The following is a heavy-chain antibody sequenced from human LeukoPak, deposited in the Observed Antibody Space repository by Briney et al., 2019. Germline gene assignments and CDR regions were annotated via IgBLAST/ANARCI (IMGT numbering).Heavy chain of an antibody. CDR2: IYSGGST. J-gene: IGHJ3*02. D-gene: IGHD5-24*01. Sequence: GGSLRLSCAASAFTVSSNYMSSIRQAPGNGLDWVSVIYSGGSTYYADSVKGRFTISRDNSKNTLYLQMNSLRAEDTAVYYCARDKERAQGIWGQGTMVTVSS. V-gene: IGHV3-66*02. CDR3: ARDKERAQGI. CDR1: AFTVSSNY.